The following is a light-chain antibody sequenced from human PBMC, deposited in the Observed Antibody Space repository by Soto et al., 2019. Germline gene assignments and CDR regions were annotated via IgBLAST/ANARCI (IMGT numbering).Light chain of an antibody. V-gene: IGKV1-5*03. CDR2: KAS. CDR1: QSINGW. J-gene: IGKJ1*01. Sequence: DIQMTQSPSTLSASVGDRVTITCRASQSINGWLAWYQQKPGKAPSVLIYKASSLESGVPSRFSGSGSGTEFTLTINSLQPDDSATYYCQQYNSYSPTFGQVTKVEIK. CDR3: QQYNSYSPT.